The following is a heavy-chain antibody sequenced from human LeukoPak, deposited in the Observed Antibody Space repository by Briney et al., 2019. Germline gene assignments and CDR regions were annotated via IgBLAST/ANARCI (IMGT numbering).Heavy chain of an antibody. CDR2: MSPNSGDT. J-gene: IGHJ4*02. D-gene: IGHD7-27*01. CDR1: GYTFTSYD. Sequence: ASVRVSCKASGYTFTSYDFNWVRQATGQRPEWMGWMSPNSGDTGYAQKFQDRVTMTRNTSISTAYMELSSLRSDDTAVYYCARGPPNWGYDYWGPGTLVTVSS. V-gene: IGHV1-8*01. CDR3: ARGPPNWGYDY.